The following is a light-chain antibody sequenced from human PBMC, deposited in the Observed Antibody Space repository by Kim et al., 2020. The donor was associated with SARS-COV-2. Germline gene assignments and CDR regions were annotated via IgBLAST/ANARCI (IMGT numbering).Light chain of an antibody. V-gene: IGLV4-69*01. CDR2: LNSDGSH. CDR1: SGHSSYA. CDR3: QTWGTGIRV. Sequence: QPVLTQSPSASASMGASVKITCTLSSGHSSYAVAWHQPQPEKGPRYLMKLNSDGSHSKGDGIPDRFSGSSSGAERYLTISSLQSEDEADYYCQTWGTGIRVFGGGTQLTVL. J-gene: IGLJ3*02.